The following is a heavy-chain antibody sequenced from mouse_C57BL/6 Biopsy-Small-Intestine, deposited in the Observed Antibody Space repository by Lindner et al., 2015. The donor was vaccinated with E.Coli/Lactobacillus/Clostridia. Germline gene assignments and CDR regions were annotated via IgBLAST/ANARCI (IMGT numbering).Heavy chain of an antibody. J-gene: IGHJ1*03. CDR3: TGGREWYFDV. CDR1: GFNIKDDY. Sequence: VQLQESGAELVRPGASVKLSCTASGFNIKDDYTHWVKQRPEQGLEWIGWIDPENGDTEYASKFQGKATITADTSSNTAYLQLSSLTSEDTAVYYCTGGREWYFDVWGTGTTVTVSS. CDR2: IDPENGDT. D-gene: IGHD3-3*01. V-gene: IGHV14-4*01.